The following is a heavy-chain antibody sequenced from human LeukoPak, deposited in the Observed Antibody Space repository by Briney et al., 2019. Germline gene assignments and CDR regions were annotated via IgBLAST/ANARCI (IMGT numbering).Heavy chain of an antibody. V-gene: IGHV3-53*01. CDR3: ARGGAIVGTSRSAFDI. J-gene: IGHJ3*02. CDR1: GFTVSNNY. CDR2: IYSGGST. Sequence: PGGSLRLSCAASGFTVSNNYMSWVRQAPGKGLEWVSLIYSGGSTDYADSVKGRFAISRDNSKNTLYLQMNSLRAEDTAVYYCARGGAIVGTSRSAFDIWGQGTMVTVSS. D-gene: IGHD1-26*01.